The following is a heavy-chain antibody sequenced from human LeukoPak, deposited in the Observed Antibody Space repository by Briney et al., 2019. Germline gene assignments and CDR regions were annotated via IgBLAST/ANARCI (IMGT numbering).Heavy chain of an antibody. CDR1: GYTFISYD. D-gene: IGHD3-22*01. Sequence: GSVKVSCKASGYTFISYDINWVRQATGQGLEWMGWMNPNSGNTGYAQKFQGRVTMTRNTSISTAYVELSSLRSEDTAVYYCARDRDRYYYDSSGYYPGEYWGQGTLVTVSS. CDR3: ARDRDRYYYDSSGYYPGEY. J-gene: IGHJ4*02. V-gene: IGHV1-8*01. CDR2: MNPNSGNT.